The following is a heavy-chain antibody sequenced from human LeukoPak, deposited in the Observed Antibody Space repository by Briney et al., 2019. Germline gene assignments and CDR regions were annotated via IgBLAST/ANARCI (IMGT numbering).Heavy chain of an antibody. J-gene: IGHJ4*02. CDR3: AKDALNSNGIIDY. D-gene: IGHD1-1*01. CDR1: GFTFSSYG. Sequence: GGSLRLSCAASGFTFSSYGMHWVRQAPGKGLEWVAFIRYDGSNKYYADSVKGRFTISRDNSKNTLYLQMNSLRAEDTAVYYCAKDALNSNGIIDYWGQGTLVTVSS. V-gene: IGHV3-30*02. CDR2: IRYDGSNK.